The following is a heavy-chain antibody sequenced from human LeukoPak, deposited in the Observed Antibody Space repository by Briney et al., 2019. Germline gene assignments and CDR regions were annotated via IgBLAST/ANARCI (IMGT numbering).Heavy chain of an antibody. CDR1: GYTFTGYY. D-gene: IGHD6-6*01. CDR2: INPNSGGT. Sequence: GESLKISCKASGYTFTGYYMHWVQQAPGQGLEWMGWINPNSGGTNYAPKFQGRVTMTGDTSISTAYMDLSRLTSDDTAVYFCARDVQYSSSWGYWGQGTLVTVSS. J-gene: IGHJ4*02. CDR3: ARDVQYSSSWGY. V-gene: IGHV1-2*02.